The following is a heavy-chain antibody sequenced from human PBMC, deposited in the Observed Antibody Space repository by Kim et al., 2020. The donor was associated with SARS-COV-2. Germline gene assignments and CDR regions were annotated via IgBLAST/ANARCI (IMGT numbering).Heavy chain of an antibody. J-gene: IGHJ5*02. D-gene: IGHD3-3*01. Sequence: ASVKVSCKVSGYTLTELSMHWVRQAPGKGLEWMGGFDPEDGETIYAQKFQGRVTMTEDTSTDTAYMELSSLRSEDTAVYYCATAVLRFLAFDPWGQGTLVTVSS. V-gene: IGHV1-24*01. CDR1: GYTLTELS. CDR3: ATAVLRFLAFDP. CDR2: FDPEDGET.